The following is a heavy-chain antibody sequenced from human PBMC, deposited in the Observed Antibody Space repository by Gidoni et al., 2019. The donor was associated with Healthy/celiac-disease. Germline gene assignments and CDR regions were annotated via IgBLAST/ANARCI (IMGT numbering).Heavy chain of an antibody. CDR3: ARDGGGMVRGVIKHDAFDI. V-gene: IGHV3-48*03. Sequence: GRQAPGKGLEWVSYISSSGSTIYYAGSVKGRFTISRDNAKNSLYLQMNSLRAEDTAVYYCARDGGGMVRGVIKHDAFDIWGQGTMVTVSS. D-gene: IGHD3-10*01. CDR2: ISSSGSTI. J-gene: IGHJ3*02.